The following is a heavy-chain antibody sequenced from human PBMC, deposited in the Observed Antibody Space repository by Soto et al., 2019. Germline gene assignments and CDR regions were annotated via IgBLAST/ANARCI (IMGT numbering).Heavy chain of an antibody. CDR2: MSGSGGDI. J-gene: IGHJ4*02. CDR3: ARTARLLDS. V-gene: IGHV3-11*01. D-gene: IGHD2-21*01. CDR1: GFNFRDHY. Sequence: QVQLVESGGGLVKPGGSLRLSCAASGFNFRDHYMNWIRQAPGKGLEWVSYMSGSGGDINYADSVRGRFTMSRDNAKKSLFLQMNSLRAEDTAVYYCARTARLLDSWGPGTLVTVSS.